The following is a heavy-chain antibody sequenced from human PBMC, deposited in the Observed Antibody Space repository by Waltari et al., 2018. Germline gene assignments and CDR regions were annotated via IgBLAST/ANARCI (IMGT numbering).Heavy chain of an antibody. D-gene: IGHD6-13*01. Sequence: QVQLQESGPGLVKPSETLSLTCAVSGYSISRGYYWGWIRQPPGKGLEWIGSIYHSGSTYYNPSLKSRVTISVDTSKNQFSLKLSSVTAADTAVYYCARDPEAAEFPYNWFDPWGQGTLVTVSS. J-gene: IGHJ5*02. CDR3: ARDPEAAEFPYNWFDP. CDR2: IYHSGST. CDR1: GYSISRGYY. V-gene: IGHV4-38-2*02.